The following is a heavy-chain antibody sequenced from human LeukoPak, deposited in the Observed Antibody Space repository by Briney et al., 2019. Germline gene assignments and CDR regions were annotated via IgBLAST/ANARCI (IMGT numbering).Heavy chain of an antibody. CDR2: SYYSGST. D-gene: IGHD4-17*01. V-gene: IGHV4-59*01. J-gene: IGHJ4*02. CDR1: GGSISSYY. Sequence: SETLSLTCTVSGGSISSYYWSWIRQPPRKGLEWIGYSYYSGSTNYNPSLKSRVTISVDTSKNQFSLKLSSVTAADTAVYYCATVVTRDYFDYWGQGTLVTVSS. CDR3: ATVVTRDYFDY.